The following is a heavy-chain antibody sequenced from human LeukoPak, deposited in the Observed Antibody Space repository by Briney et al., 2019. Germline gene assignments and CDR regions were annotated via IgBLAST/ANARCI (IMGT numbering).Heavy chain of an antibody. V-gene: IGHV1-2*02. CDR3: ARVLTTITTSDF. Sequence: ASVKVSCKASGYTFSTFYILWVRQAPGQGLEWMAWTNPNNGNTKFAQKFQGRVIMTTDTSISTAYMELSGLQSDDTAVYYCARVLTTITTSDFWGQGTQVTVSS. CDR2: TNPNNGNT. CDR1: GYTFSTFY. J-gene: IGHJ4*02. D-gene: IGHD4-17*01.